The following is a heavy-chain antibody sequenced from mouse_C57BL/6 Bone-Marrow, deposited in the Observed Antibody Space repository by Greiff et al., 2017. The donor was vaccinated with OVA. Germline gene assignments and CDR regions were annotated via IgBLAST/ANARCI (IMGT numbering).Heavy chain of an antibody. CDR1: GYTFTSYG. CDR2: IYPRSGNP. Sequence: QVQLQQSGAELARPGASVKLSCKASGYTFTSYGISWVKQRTGQGLEWIGEIYPRSGNPYYNEKFKGKATLTADKSSSTAYMELRSLTSEDSAVYFCAHYYGSRFDYWGQGTTLTVSS. J-gene: IGHJ2*01. CDR3: AHYYGSRFDY. D-gene: IGHD1-1*01. V-gene: IGHV1-81*01.